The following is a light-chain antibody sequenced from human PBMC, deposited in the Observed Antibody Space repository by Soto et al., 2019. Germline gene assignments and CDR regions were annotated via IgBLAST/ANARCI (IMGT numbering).Light chain of an antibody. J-gene: IGKJ5*01. CDR1: QSISNY. Sequence: MTQFPSSLSASVGDTVPITCXPSQSISNYLNWYQQKPGKAPILLNYTTFSLQSGVPSRFGGSGYGTDFTLTSLILQKEDLATYYCQVSYSPPISFAERTR. V-gene: IGKV1-39*01. CDR3: QVSYSPPIS. CDR2: TTF.